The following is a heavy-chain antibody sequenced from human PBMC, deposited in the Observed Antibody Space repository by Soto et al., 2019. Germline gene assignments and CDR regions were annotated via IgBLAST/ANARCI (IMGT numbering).Heavy chain of an antibody. CDR2: MLHNGDT. Sequence: SETLSLTCSVSGVSVSSFYWSWIRQAPGKGLEWMAYMLHNGDTNYNPSLSSRVTISVDTSRNQFSLRLTSVTAADTAVYYCARHGGGGSGWYDYWGHGTLVTVSS. D-gene: IGHD6-19*01. V-gene: IGHV4-59*08. CDR1: GVSVSSFY. CDR3: ARHGGGGSGWYDY. J-gene: IGHJ4*01.